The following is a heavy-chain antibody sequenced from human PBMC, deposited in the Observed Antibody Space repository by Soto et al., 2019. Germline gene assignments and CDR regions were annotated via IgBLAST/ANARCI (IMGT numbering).Heavy chain of an antibody. V-gene: IGHV1-69*12. Sequence: QVQLVQSGAEVKKPGSSVKVSCKASGGTFSSYAISWVRQAPGQGLEWMGGIIPIFGTANYAQKFQGRVTITADESTSPAYMELSSLRSEDTAVYYCARDRTTYCGGDCYFLDWGQGTLVTVSS. CDR1: GGTFSSYA. J-gene: IGHJ4*02. CDR3: ARDRTTYCGGDCYFLD. CDR2: IIPIFGTA. D-gene: IGHD2-21*02.